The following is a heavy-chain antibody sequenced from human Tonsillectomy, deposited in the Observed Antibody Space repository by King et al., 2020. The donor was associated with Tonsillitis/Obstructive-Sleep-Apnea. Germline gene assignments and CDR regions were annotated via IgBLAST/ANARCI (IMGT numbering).Heavy chain of an antibody. V-gene: IGHV7-4-1*02. CDR1: GYTFTSYA. D-gene: IGHD2-15*01. CDR2: INTNTGNP. J-gene: IGHJ5*02. CDR3: ARGDCSGGSWYSWFFWFDP. Sequence: VQLVESGSELKKPGASVKVSCKASGYTFTSYAMNWVRQAPGQGLEWMGWINTNTGNPTYAQGFTGRFVFSLDTSVSTAYLQISSLKAEDTAVYYCARGDCSGGSWYSWFFWFDPWGQGTLVTVSS.